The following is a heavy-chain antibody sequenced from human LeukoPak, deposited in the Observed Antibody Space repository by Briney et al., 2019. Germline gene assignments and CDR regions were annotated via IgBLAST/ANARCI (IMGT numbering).Heavy chain of an antibody. CDR3: ARGRADYYFDY. CDR1: GFTFSSYA. Sequence: GGSLRLSCAASGFTFSSYAMHWVRQAPGKGLEWVAVISYDGSNKYYADSVKGRFTISRDNSKNTLYLQMNSLRAEDTAVYYCARGRADYYFDYWSQGTLVTVSS. D-gene: IGHD2-21*02. V-gene: IGHV3-30*04. J-gene: IGHJ4*02. CDR2: ISYDGSNK.